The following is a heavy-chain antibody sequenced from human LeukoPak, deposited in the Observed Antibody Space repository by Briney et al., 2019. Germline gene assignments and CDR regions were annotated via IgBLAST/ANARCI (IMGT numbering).Heavy chain of an antibody. J-gene: IGHJ3*02. CDR2: ISYDGSNK. CDR3: ARVKKRLDREALDTLDAFDI. V-gene: IGHV3-30-3*01. Sequence: GGSLRLSCAASGFTFSSYAMHWVRQAPGKGLEWVAVISYDGSNKYYADSVKGRFTISRDNSKNTLYLQMNSLRAEDTAVYYCARVKKRLDREALDTLDAFDIWGQGTMVTVSS. D-gene: IGHD1-26*01. CDR1: GFTFSSYA.